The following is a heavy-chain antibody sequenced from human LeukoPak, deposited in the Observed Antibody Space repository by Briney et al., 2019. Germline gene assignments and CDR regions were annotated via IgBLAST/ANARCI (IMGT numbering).Heavy chain of an antibody. J-gene: IGHJ4*02. D-gene: IGHD3-10*01. Sequence: PSETLSLTCTVSGGSISSSSYYWGWLPQPPGKGLEWIGSIYYSGSTYYNPSLKSRVTISVDTSKNQFSLKLSSVTAADTAVYYCARGVVRGVISPYYFDYWGQGTLVTVSS. CDR1: GGSISSSSYY. V-gene: IGHV4-39*01. CDR2: IYYSGST. CDR3: ARGVVRGVISPYYFDY.